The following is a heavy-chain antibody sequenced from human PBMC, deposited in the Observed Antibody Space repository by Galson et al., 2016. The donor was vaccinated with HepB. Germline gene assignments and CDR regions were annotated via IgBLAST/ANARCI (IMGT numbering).Heavy chain of an antibody. CDR1: GFTFSSYA. J-gene: IGHJ4*02. CDR3: ATDPTLAGIFDS. Sequence: SLRLSCAASGFTFSSYAMSWVRQAPGKGLEWVSAITGSGGTTYYADSVKGRFTISRDNSKNTLYLQMNSLRAEDTAVYHCATDPTLAGIFDSWGQGTLATVSS. CDR2: ITGSGGTT. V-gene: IGHV3-23*01. D-gene: IGHD6-19*01.